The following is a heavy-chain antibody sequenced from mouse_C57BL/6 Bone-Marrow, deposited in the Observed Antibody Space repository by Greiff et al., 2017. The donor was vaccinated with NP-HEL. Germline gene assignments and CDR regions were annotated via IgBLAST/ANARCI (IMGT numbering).Heavy chain of an antibody. Sequence: QVQLQQPGAELVKPGASVKLSCKASGYTFTSYWMHWVKQRPGQGLEWIGMIHPNSGSTNYNEKFKSKATLTVDKSSSTAYMQLSSLTSEDSAVYYCARRRKLWAYAMDYWGQGTSVTVSS. CDR2: IHPNSGST. V-gene: IGHV1-64*01. CDR3: ARRRKLWAYAMDY. CDR1: GYTFTSYW. D-gene: IGHD1-1*02. J-gene: IGHJ4*01.